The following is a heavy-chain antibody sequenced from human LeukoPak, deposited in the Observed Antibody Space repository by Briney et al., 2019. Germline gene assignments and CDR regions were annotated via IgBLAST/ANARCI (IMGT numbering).Heavy chain of an antibody. CDR1: GFTFSSYG. D-gene: IGHD6-13*01. CDR3: SKDHSSNWLSYFGS. J-gene: IGHJ4*02. Sequence: GGSLRLSCVASGFTFSSYGMSWVRQAPGEGLEWVSGISTSGDNTHYADSVKGRFTISRDNSKNTLYLQMNSLRAEDTAIYYCSKDHSSNWLSYFGSRGQGTLVTVSS. V-gene: IGHV3-23*01. CDR2: ISTSGDNT.